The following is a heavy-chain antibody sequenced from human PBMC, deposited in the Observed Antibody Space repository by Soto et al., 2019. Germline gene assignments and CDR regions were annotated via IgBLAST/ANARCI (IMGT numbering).Heavy chain of an antibody. J-gene: IGHJ4*02. V-gene: IGHV3-23*01. Sequence: GGSLRLSCAASGFTFSAYAMTWVRQPPGRGLEWVSALSGGGGDTYYADSVKGRFTISRDNSKNTLYLQMNSLRAEDTAVYYCARGLRDLWWLDYWGQGTLVTVSS. CDR3: ARGLRDLWWLDY. D-gene: IGHD5-12*01. CDR1: GFTFSAYA. CDR2: LSGGGGDT.